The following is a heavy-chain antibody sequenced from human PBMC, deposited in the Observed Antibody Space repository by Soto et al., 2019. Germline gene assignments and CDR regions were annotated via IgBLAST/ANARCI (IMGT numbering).Heavy chain of an antibody. J-gene: IGHJ1*01. D-gene: IGHD2-15*01. Sequence: QVQLVQSGAEVKKSGSSVKVSCKAPGETFRWEAISWVRQTPVQRLEWLGRITPMSGTTDYAQKFQGRVRISEYKSTGTAYFELSRLTFDDTGVYYCARGVSMVGRPGFFHHLGQCPLVTVSS. CDR2: ITPMSGTT. CDR3: ARGVSMVGRPGFFHH. CDR1: GETFRWEA. V-gene: IGHV1-69*06.